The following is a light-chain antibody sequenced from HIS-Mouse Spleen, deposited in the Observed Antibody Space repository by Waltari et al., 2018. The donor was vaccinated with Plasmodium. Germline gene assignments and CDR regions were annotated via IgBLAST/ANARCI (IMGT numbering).Light chain of an antibody. Sequence: SYELTQPPSVSVSPGQTARITCSGDALPKKYAYWYQQKSGRAPVLVIDEDSKRPSGIPGGFFGSRSGTMATLTISGAQVEDEADYYCYSTDSSGNHRVFGGGTKLTVL. CDR1: ALPKKY. CDR3: YSTDSSGNHRV. J-gene: IGLJ3*02. CDR2: EDS. V-gene: IGLV3-10*01.